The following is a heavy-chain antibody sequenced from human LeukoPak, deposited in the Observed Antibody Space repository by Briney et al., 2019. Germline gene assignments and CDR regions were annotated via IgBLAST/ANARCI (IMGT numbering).Heavy chain of an antibody. CDR3: ARGGNYYYYGMDV. CDR1: GYTFSSFW. V-gene: IGHV3-74*01. D-gene: IGHD3-16*01. Sequence: PGGSLRLSCAASGYTFSSFWIHWVRQAPGKGLEWVARIDSDGSGTRYADSVKGRFTISRDNAKNSLYLQMNSLRAEDTAVYYCARGGNYYYYGMDVWGQGTTVTVSS. CDR2: IDSDGSGT. J-gene: IGHJ6*02.